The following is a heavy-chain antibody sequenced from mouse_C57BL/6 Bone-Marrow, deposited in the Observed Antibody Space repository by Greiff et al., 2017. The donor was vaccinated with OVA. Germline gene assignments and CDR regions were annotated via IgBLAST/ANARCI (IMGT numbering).Heavy chain of an antibody. CDR1: GFTFSNYW. D-gene: IGHD2-3*01. CDR3: AREGAGYYVCFAY. Sequence: VQLLQSGAELVKPGASVKLSCMASGFTFSNYWMTWVKQSPEQGLEWIGDICPGCGSTKYNEKFKSKATLTVDTSSSTAYMQLSSLMSEDAAVYYCAREGAGYYVCFAYWGQGTLVTVSA. J-gene: IGHJ3*01. CDR2: ICPGCGST. V-gene: IGHV1-55*01.